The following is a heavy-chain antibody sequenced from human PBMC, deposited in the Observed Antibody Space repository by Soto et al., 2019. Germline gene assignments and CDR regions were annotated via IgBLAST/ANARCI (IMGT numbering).Heavy chain of an antibody. CDR1: GFTFGDYA. V-gene: IGHV3-49*04. CDR2: IRSKAYGGTT. D-gene: IGHD6-13*01. J-gene: IGHJ4*02. CDR3: TRDREEQLAYFDY. Sequence: GGSLRLSCTASGFTFGDYAMSWVRQAPGKGLEWVGSIRSKAYGGTTEYAASVKGRFTISRDDSKSIAYLQMNSLKTEDTAVYYCTRDREEQLAYFDYWGQGTLVTVSS.